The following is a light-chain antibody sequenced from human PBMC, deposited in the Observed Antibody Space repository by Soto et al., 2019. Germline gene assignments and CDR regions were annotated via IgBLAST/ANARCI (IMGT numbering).Light chain of an antibody. Sequence: EIVMTQSPATLSVSPGERATLSCRASQSVSSNLAWYQQKPGEAPRLLIYGASTRATGIPARFSGRRSGTEFPLTISSLQYEYFAGYYCQLYNNWPRTFGQGTKVEI. CDR3: QLYNNWPRT. CDR2: GAS. J-gene: IGKJ1*01. CDR1: QSVSSN. V-gene: IGKV3-15*01.